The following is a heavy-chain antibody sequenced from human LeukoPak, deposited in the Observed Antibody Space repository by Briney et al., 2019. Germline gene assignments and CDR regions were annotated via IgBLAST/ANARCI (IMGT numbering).Heavy chain of an antibody. J-gene: IGHJ4*02. V-gene: IGHV1-69*01. CDR1: GGTFSSCA. D-gene: IGHD4-11*01. Sequence: SVKVSCKASGGTFSSCAISWVRQAPGQGLEWMGGIIPIFGTANYAQKFQGRVTITADESTSTAYMELSSLRSEDTAVYYCAREQASVTTPDYWGQGTLVTISS. CDR2: IIPIFGTA. CDR3: AREQASVTTPDY.